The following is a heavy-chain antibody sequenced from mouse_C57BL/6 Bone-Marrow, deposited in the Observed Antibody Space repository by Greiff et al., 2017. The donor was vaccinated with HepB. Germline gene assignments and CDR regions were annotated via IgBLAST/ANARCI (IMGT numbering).Heavy chain of an antibody. CDR2: ISDGGSYT. D-gene: IGHD1-1*01. J-gene: IGHJ4*01. CDR3: ALLRRRYYAMDY. V-gene: IGHV5-4*03. CDR1: GFTFSSYA. Sequence: DVMLVESGGGLVKPGGSLKLSCAASGFTFSSYAMSWVRQTPEKRLEWVATISDGGSYTYYPDNVKGRFTISRDNAKNNLYLQMSHLKSEDTAMYYCALLRRRYYAMDYWGQGTSVTVSS.